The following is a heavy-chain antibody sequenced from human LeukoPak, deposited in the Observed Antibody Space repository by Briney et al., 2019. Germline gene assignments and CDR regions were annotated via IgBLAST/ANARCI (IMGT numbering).Heavy chain of an antibody. CDR2: NNPNSGGA. D-gene: IGHD3-10*01. CDR1: GYTFTGYF. V-gene: IGHV1-2*02. CDR3: ARDLTGAHDY. Sequence: ASVKVSCKASGYTFTGYFIYWVRQSPRQGLEWMGGNNPNSGGANYAQKFQGRVAMTRDTSISTAYMELNSLTSDDTAVYYCARDLTGAHDYWGQGTLVTVSS. J-gene: IGHJ4*02.